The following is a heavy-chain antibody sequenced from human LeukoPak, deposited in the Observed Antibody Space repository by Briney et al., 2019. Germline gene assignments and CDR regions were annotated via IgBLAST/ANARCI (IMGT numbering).Heavy chain of an antibody. J-gene: IGHJ6*02. D-gene: IGHD3-3*01. CDR3: ASGKYYDFWSGYNGYYYYGMDV. V-gene: IGHV4-39*01. CDR1: GGSISSSSYC. Sequence: SETLSLTCTVSGGSISSSSYCWGWIRQPPGQGLEWIGSIYYSGSTYYNPSLKSRVTISVDTSKNQFSLKLSSVTAADTAVYYCASGKYYDFWSGYNGYYYYGMDVWGQGTTVTVSS. CDR2: IYYSGST.